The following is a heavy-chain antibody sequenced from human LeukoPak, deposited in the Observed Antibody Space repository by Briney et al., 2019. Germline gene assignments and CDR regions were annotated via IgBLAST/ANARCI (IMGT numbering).Heavy chain of an antibody. D-gene: IGHD4-17*01. CDR3: ARDYGDYVFDY. V-gene: IGHV1-69*06. J-gene: IGHJ4*02. CDR2: IIPIFGTA. CDR1: GGTFSSYA. Sequence: SVKVSCKASGGTFSSYAISWVRQAPGQGLEWMGGIIPIFGTANYAQKFQGRVTITADKSTSTAYMELSRLRSEDTAVYYCARDYGDYVFDYWGQGTLVTVSS.